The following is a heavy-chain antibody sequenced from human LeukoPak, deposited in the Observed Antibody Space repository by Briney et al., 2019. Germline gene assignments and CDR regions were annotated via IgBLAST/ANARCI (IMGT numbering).Heavy chain of an antibody. CDR2: ISGSGSST. CDR1: GFTFHSYA. V-gene: IGHV3-23*01. CDR3: AKDLNYYDSSGLWGY. Sequence: GGSLRLSCAASGFTFHSYAMSWVRQAPGKGLEWVSLISGSGSSTYYADSVKGRFTISRDNSKNTLYLQMNSLSAEDTAVYYCAKDLNYYDSSGLWGYWGQGTLVTVSS. J-gene: IGHJ4*02. D-gene: IGHD3-22*01.